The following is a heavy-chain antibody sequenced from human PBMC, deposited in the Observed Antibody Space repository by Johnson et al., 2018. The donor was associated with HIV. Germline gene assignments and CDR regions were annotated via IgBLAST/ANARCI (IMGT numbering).Heavy chain of an antibody. D-gene: IGHD1-7*01. CDR1: GFTFSSYA. CDR3: ARGPHHSSGTTLRGAFDI. V-gene: IGHV3-23*04. CDR2: ISGSGGST. Sequence: EVQLVESGGGLVQPGGSLRLSCAASGFTFSSYAMSWVRQAPGKGLEWVSAISGSGGSTYYADSVKGRFTISRDNSKNSLYLQMNSLRAEDTALYYCARGPHHSSGTTLRGAFDIWGQGTMVTVSS. J-gene: IGHJ3*02.